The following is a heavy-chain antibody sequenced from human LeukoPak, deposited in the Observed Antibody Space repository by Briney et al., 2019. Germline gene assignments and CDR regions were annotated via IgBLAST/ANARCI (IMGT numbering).Heavy chain of an antibody. Sequence: PSETLSLTCTVSGGSISSYYWSWIRQPPGKGLEWIGYIYYSGSTNYNPSLKSRVTISVDTSKNQFSPKLSSVTAADTAVYYCASWIAAAGTLDYWGQGTLVTVSS. CDR1: GGSISSYY. D-gene: IGHD6-13*01. CDR3: ASWIAAAGTLDY. V-gene: IGHV4-59*01. J-gene: IGHJ4*02. CDR2: IYYSGST.